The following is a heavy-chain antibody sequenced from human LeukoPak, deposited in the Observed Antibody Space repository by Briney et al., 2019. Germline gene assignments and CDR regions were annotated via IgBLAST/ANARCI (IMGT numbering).Heavy chain of an antibody. J-gene: IGHJ3*01. CDR1: GGSISSYW. D-gene: IGHD4-17*01. CDR3: ARQRDYGDYLDAFDV. Sequence: SETLSLTCTVSGGSISSYWWTWIRQPPGKGLEWIGYIYYSGSTNYNPSLKSRVTISVDTSKNQFSLKLSSVTAADTAVYYCARQRDYGDYLDAFDVWGQGTMVIVSS. CDR2: IYYSGST. V-gene: IGHV4-59*08.